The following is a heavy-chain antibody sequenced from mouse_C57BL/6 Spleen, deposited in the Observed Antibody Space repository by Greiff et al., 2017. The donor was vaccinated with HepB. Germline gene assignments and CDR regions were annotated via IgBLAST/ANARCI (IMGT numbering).Heavy chain of an antibody. V-gene: IGHV1-80*01. D-gene: IGHD2-5*01. CDR3: ARDSNYEEDAMDY. CDR2: IYPGDGDT. CDR1: GYAFSSYW. J-gene: IGHJ4*01. Sequence: VQLVESGAELVKPGASVKISCKASGYAFSSYWMNWVKQRPGKGLEWIGQIYPGDGDTNYNGKFKGKATLTADKSSSTAYMQLSSLTSEDSAVYFCARDSNYEEDAMDYWGQGTSVTVSS.